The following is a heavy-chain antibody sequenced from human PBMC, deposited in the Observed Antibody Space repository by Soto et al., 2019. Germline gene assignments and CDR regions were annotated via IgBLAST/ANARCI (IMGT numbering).Heavy chain of an antibody. CDR2: INHSGST. CDR1: GGSFSGYY. V-gene: IGHV4-34*01. J-gene: IGHJ4*02. D-gene: IGHD6-13*01. Sequence: QVQLQQWGAGLLKPSETLSLTCAVYGGSFSGYYWSWIRQPPGKGLEWIGEINHSGSTNYNPSLKSRVTISVDTSKKQFYLKLGSVTAADTAVYYCARDGGVGYSSSLLDYWGQGTLVTVSS. CDR3: ARDGGVGYSSSLLDY.